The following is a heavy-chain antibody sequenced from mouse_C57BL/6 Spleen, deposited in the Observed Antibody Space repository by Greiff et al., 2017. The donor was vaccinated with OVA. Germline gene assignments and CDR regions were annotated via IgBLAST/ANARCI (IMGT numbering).Heavy chain of an antibody. J-gene: IGHJ1*03. Sequence: VKLQESGAELVRPGSSVKLSCKASGYTFTSYWMDWVKQRPGQGLEWIGNIYPSDSETHYNQKFKDKATLTVDKSSSTAYMQLSSLTSEDSAVYYCARRGSTYWYFDVWGTGTTVTVSS. CDR3: ARRGSTYWYFDV. D-gene: IGHD1-1*01. CDR2: IYPSDSET. V-gene: IGHV1-61*01. CDR1: GYTFTSYW.